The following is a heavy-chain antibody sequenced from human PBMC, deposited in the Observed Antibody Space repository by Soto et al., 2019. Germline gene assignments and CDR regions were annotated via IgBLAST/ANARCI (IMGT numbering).Heavy chain of an antibody. V-gene: IGHV3-11*06. CDR2: SDGSSAYT. Sequence: PGESLKISCAASGFTFSDYYMNWIRPAPGKGLEWLSYSDGSSAYTNYADSVKGRFTISRDNAKNSLFLQLTSLRDEDTAVYYCARAVGNYYGMAVWGQGTTVTVSS. CDR3: ARAVGNYYGMAV. CDR1: GFTFSDYY. D-gene: IGHD1-26*01. J-gene: IGHJ6*02.